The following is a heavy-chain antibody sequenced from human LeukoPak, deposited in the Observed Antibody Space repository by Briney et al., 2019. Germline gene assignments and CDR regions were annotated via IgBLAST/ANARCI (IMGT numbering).Heavy chain of an antibody. CDR1: GFTFSDYY. CDR3: AKDRCTGDYCYHDH. CDR2: ISSSGSTI. Sequence: PGGSLRLSCAASGFTFSDYYMSWIRQAPGKGLEWVSYISSSGSTIYYADSVKGRFTISRDNAKNSLYLQMNSLRAEDTAVYYCAKDRCTGDYCYHDHWGQGTLVTVSS. J-gene: IGHJ4*02. D-gene: IGHD2-8*02. V-gene: IGHV3-11*01.